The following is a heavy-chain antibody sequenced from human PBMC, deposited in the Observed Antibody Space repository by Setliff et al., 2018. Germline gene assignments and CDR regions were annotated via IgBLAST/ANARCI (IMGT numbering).Heavy chain of an antibody. V-gene: IGHV1-18*03. CDR3: ARSDHLVVDGFDV. CDR2: ISAYNGNT. Sequence: ASVKVSCKASGYTFTSYGISWVRQAPGQGLEGMGWISAYNGNTNLAQKFQGWVSMTRDTSITTAYMELSRLTSDDMAVYFCARSDHLVVDGFDVWGQGTMVTVSS. CDR1: GYTFTSYG. D-gene: IGHD3-16*01. J-gene: IGHJ3*01.